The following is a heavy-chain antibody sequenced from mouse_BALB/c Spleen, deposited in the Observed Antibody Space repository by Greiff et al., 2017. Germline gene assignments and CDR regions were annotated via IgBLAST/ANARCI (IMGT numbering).Heavy chain of an antibody. CDR3: ARGFTGKAY. CDR1: GYTFTSYW. D-gene: IGHD4-1*01. V-gene: IGHV1S81*02. J-gene: IGHJ3*01. Sequence: QVQLKQSGAELVKPGASVKLSCKASGYTFTSYWMHWVKQRPGQGLEWIGEINPSNGRTNYNEKFKSKATLTVDKSSSTAYMQLSSLTSEDSAVYYCARGFTGKAYWGQGTLVTVSA. CDR2: INPSNGRT.